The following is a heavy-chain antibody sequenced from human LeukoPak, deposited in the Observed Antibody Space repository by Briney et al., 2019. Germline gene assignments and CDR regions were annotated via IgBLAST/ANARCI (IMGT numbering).Heavy chain of an antibody. CDR1: GGSISSSSYY. D-gene: IGHD6-13*01. J-gene: IGHJ3*02. V-gene: IGHV4-39*01. Sequence: SENLSLTCTVSGGSISSSSYYWGWIRQPPGKGLEWIGSIYYSGSTYYNPSLKSRVTISVDTSKNQFSLKLSSVTAADTAVYYCAGVSSSWYVYYYAFDIWGQGTMVTVSS. CDR2: IYYSGST. CDR3: AGVSSSWYVYYYAFDI.